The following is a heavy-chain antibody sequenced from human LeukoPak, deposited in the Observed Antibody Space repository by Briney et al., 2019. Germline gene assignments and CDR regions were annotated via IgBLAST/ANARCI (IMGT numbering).Heavy chain of an antibody. Sequence: GGSLRLSCAASGFTFSDYYMSWIRQAPGKGLEWVSYISSSGSTIYYADSVKGRFTISRDNAKNSLYLQMNSLRAEDTAVYYCGVTTGTEDYFDYWGQGTLVTVSS. CDR3: GVTTGTEDYFDY. V-gene: IGHV3-11*01. D-gene: IGHD1-1*01. CDR1: GFTFSDYY. CDR2: ISSSGSTI. J-gene: IGHJ4*01.